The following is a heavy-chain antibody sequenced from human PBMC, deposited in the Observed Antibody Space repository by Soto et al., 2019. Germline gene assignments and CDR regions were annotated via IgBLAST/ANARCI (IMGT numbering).Heavy chain of an antibody. CDR3: ARESSSGYDIFDY. Sequence: HPGGSLRLSCAASGFTFSSYWMSWVRQAPGKGLEWVANIKQDGSEKYYVDSVKGRFTISRDNAKNSLYLQMNSLRAEDTAVYYCARESSSGYDIFDYWGQGTLVTVSS. J-gene: IGHJ4*02. CDR1: GFTFSSYW. V-gene: IGHV3-7*03. CDR2: IKQDGSEK. D-gene: IGHD5-12*01.